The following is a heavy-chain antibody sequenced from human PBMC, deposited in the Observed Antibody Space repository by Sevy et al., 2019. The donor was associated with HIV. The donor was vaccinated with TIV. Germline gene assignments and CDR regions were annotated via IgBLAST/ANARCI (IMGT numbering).Heavy chain of an antibody. CDR2: IKSKTDGGTG. CDR3: TTGDPYNRYGYMRPYFFDY. D-gene: IGHD5-18*01. J-gene: IGHJ4*02. CDR1: GFTFTNTW. V-gene: IGHV3-15*01. Sequence: GGSLRLSCAASGFTFTNTWMSWVRQAPGKGLEWVGRIKSKTDGGTGDYAAPVKGRFSISRDDSKNTLYLQMNSVKTEDTAAYYCTTGDPYNRYGYMRPYFFDYWGQGTLVTVSS.